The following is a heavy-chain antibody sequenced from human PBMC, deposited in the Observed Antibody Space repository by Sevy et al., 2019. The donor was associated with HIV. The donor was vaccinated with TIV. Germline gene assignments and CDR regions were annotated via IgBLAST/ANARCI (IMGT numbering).Heavy chain of an antibody. CDR3: ARWDADRRWYFDY. CDR1: GFSFTSYS. CDR2: ISGSSSYI. Sequence: GGSLRLSCAASGFSFTSYSLNWVRQAPGKGLEWVSSISGSSSYIYYADSVKGRFTISRDNAKNSLNLQMNSLRAEDTAVYYCARWDADRRWYFDYWGQGTLVTVSS. J-gene: IGHJ4*02. V-gene: IGHV3-21*01. D-gene: IGHD1-26*01.